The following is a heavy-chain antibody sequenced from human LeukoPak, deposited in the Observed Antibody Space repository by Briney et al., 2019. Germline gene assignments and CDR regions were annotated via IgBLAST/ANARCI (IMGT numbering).Heavy chain of an antibody. V-gene: IGHV5-51*01. Sequence: GESLKISCKGSGYSFTSYWIGWVRQMPGKGLEWMGSIYPGESDTRYSPSFQGQVPISADKSISTAYLQWSSLKASDTAMYYCARRVVNYDILTGSSPYFDYWGQGTLVTVSS. CDR2: IYPGESDT. CDR1: GYSFTSYW. J-gene: IGHJ4*02. D-gene: IGHD3-9*01. CDR3: ARRVVNYDILTGSSPYFDY.